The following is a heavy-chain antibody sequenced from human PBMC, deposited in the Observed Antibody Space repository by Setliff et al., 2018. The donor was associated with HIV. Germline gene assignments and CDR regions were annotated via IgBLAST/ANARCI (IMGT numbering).Heavy chain of an antibody. D-gene: IGHD3-22*01. CDR2: MNPNSGNA. Sequence: GASVKVSCKASGYTFSNYDINWARKATGQGLEWMGWMNPNSGNAGYAQKFQGRVTMTRDTSISTAYLVLSSLRSEDTAVYYCARGIIFSNGYSRDAFDLWGQGTMVTVSS. J-gene: IGHJ3*01. CDR3: ARGIIFSNGYSRDAFDL. CDR1: GYTFSNYD. V-gene: IGHV1-8*02.